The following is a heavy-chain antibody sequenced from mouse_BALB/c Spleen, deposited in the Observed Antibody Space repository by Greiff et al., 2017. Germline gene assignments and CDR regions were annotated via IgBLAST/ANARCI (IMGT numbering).Heavy chain of an antibody. CDR3: ARKGGWLLRGWYFDV. CDR1: GFSLTSYG. V-gene: IGHV2-4-1*01. CDR2: IWSGGST. Sequence: VQLVESGPGLVQPSQSLSITCTVSGFSLTSYGVHWVRQSPGKGLEWLGVIWSGGSTDYNAAFISRLSISKDNSKSQVFFKMNSLQADDTAIYYCARKGGWLLRGWYFDVGGAGTTVTVAS. J-gene: IGHJ1*01. D-gene: IGHD2-3*01.